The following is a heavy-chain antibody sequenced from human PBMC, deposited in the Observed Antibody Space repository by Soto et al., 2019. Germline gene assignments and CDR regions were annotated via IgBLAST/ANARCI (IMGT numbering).Heavy chain of an antibody. J-gene: IGHJ3*01. CDR1: GGSIRSGGYY. V-gene: IGHV4-31*03. Sequence: ASETLSLTCTVSGGSIRSGGYYWGWIRQHPVKGLEWIGYIHYSGTTHYNPSLRSRPTISVDTSKNTFSLTLASMTVADTAIYYCARGRVGLRELIDPFDVWGPGTMVTVSS. D-gene: IGHD1-26*01. CDR3: ARGRVGLRELIDPFDV. CDR2: IHYSGTT.